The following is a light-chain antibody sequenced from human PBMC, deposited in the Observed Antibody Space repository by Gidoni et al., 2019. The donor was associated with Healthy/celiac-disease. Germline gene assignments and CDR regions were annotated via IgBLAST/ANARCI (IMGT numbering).Light chain of an antibody. CDR3: QQSYSIAWT. Sequence: DIQMTQSPSSLSASVGDRVTITCRASQSISSYLNWYQQKPGKAPKPLIYAASSLQSGVPSRFSGSGSGTDFTVTISSLQPEDFATYYCQQSYSIAWTFGQXTKVEI. J-gene: IGKJ1*01. CDR2: AAS. CDR1: QSISSY. V-gene: IGKV1-39*01.